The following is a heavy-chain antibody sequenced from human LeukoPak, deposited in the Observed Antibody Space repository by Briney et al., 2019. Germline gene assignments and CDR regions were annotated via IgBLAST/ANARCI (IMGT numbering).Heavy chain of an antibody. CDR2: ISYDGSNK. D-gene: IGHD6-19*01. V-gene: IGHV3-30*18. CDR3: AKDLYGTDSSGWAQPSYYFDY. J-gene: IGHJ4*02. Sequence: GGSLRLSCAASGFTFSSYGMHWVRQAPGKGLEWVAVISYDGSNKYYADSVKGRFTISRDNSKNTLYLQMNSLRAEDTAVYYCAKDLYGTDSSGWAQPSYYFDYWGQGTLVTVSS. CDR1: GFTFSSYG.